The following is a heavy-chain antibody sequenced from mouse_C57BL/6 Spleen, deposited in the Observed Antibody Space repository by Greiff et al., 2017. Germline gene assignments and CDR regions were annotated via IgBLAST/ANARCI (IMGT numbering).Heavy chain of an antibody. J-gene: IGHJ2*01. CDR1: GFTFSSYG. CDR2: ISSGGSYT. Sequence: EVMLVESGGGLVKPGGSLKLSCAASGFTFSSYGMSWVRQTPDKRLEWVATISSGGSYTYYPDSEKGRFTISRDNAKNTLYLQMSSLKSEGAAMYCCAGDYDGFFDDWGPGTTLTVSS. D-gene: IGHD2-4*01. CDR3: AGDYDGFFDD. V-gene: IGHV5-6*03.